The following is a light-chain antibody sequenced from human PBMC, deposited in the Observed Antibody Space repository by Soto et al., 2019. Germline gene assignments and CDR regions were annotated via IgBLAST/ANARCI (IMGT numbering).Light chain of an antibody. V-gene: IGKV3-15*01. Sequence: EIVMTQSPGTLSVSPGERATLSCRASQAINSNVAWYQQKPGQAPRLVIYSASTRATGIPARFSGSGSGTEFTLTISSLQSGDFAVYYCQQYKDWHSLTFGGGTRVEIK. CDR1: QAINSN. CDR3: QQYKDWHSLT. J-gene: IGKJ4*01. CDR2: SAS.